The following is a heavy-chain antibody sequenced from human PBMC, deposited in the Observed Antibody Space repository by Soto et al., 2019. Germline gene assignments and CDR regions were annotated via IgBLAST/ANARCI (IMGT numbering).Heavy chain of an antibody. CDR3: ARRQDTSGYYNIFDY. CDR2: INPTGVST. J-gene: IGHJ4*02. Sequence: QVQLAQSGAEVMQPGASVKVSCKASGYTFTSYFLHWVRQAPGQGLEWMGVINPTGVSTSYAHKFQGRVTMARDTSTSTVYMELSSLRSEDTAVYYCARRQDTSGYYNIFDYWGQGTLVTVSS. V-gene: IGHV1-46*01. CDR1: GYTFTSYF. D-gene: IGHD3-22*01.